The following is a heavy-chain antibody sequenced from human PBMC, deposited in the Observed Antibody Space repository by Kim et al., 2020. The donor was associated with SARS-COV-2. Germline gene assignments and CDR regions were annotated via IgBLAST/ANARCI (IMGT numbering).Heavy chain of an antibody. J-gene: IGHJ3*02. V-gene: IGHV3-11*05. Sequence: GGSLRLSCAASGFTFSDYYMSWIRQAPGKGLEWVSYISSSSSYTNYADSVKGRFTISRDNAKISLYLQMNSLRAEDTAVYYCARGTAGTVAFDIWGQGTMVTVSS. D-gene: IGHD6-13*01. CDR1: GFTFSDYY. CDR2: ISSSSSYT. CDR3: ARGTAGTVAFDI.